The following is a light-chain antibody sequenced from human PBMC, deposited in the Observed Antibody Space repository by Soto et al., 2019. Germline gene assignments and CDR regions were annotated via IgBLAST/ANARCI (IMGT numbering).Light chain of an antibody. J-gene: IGKJ2*01. V-gene: IGKV1-8*01. CDR1: QGISSY. CDR2: AAS. CDR3: QHYYSYPPYT. Sequence: AIRMTQSPSSLSASTGDRVTITCRASQGISSYLAWYQQKPGKAPKLLIYAASTLQSGVPSRFSGSGSGTAFTLTISCLQSEDFATYYCQHYYSYPPYTFGQGTKLEIK.